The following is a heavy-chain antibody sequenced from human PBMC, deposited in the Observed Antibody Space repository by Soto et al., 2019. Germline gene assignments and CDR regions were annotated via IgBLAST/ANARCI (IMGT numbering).Heavy chain of an antibody. CDR2: ISSSSSYI. CDR3: ARDPTAVTSRFDP. J-gene: IGHJ5*02. Sequence: PGGALRLSFAASGFTFSSYSMNWVPPAPGKGLEWVSSISSSSSYIYYADSVKGRFTISRDNAKNSLYLQMNSLRAEDTAVYYGARDPTAVTSRFDPWGQGTLVTVSS. V-gene: IGHV3-21*01. D-gene: IGHD4-4*01. CDR1: GFTFSSYS.